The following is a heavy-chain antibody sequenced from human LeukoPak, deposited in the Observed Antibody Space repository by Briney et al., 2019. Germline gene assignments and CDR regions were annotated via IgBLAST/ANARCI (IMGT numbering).Heavy chain of an antibody. V-gene: IGHV3-53*01. CDR2: IYSGGST. CDR1: GGSISSYY. D-gene: IGHD1-7*01. J-gene: IGHJ5*02. Sequence: ETLSLTCTVSGGSISSYYWSWVRQAPGKGLEWVSVIYSGGSTYYADSVKGRFTISRDNSKNTLYLQMNSLRAEDTAVYYCARANWNFDWFDPWGQGTLVTVSS. CDR3: ARANWNFDWFDP.